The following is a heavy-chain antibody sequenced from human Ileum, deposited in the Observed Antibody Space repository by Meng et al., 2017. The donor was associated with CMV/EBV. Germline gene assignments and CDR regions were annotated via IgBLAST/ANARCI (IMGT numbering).Heavy chain of an antibody. D-gene: IGHD2-2*03. CDR1: GYSLTAHF. Sequence: ASVKVSCKASGYSLTAHFIHWVRKAPGQGLQWMGWILPSSGATHYAQKFSDRVTMTRDMSISTFYMELNRLTSDGTAVYHCVRDMDGSEGSAFDIWGQGTMVTVSS. CDR2: ILPSSGAT. V-gene: IGHV1-2*02. CDR3: VRDMDGSEGSAFDI. J-gene: IGHJ3*02.